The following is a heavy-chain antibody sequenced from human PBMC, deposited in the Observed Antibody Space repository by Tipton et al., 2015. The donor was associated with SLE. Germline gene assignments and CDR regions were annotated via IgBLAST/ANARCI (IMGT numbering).Heavy chain of an antibody. Sequence: QSGPEVKEPGESLKISCKGFGYSFTTYWIGWVRRMPGKGLEWMGIIHPGDSDTRYSPSFQGQVTISVDKSISTAYLQWRSLKASDTAMYYCARKPRGTSEVDYWGQGTLVTVSS. CDR1: GYSFTTYW. V-gene: IGHV5-51*03. CDR2: IHPGDSDT. CDR3: ARKPRGTSEVDY. D-gene: IGHD1-26*01. J-gene: IGHJ4*02.